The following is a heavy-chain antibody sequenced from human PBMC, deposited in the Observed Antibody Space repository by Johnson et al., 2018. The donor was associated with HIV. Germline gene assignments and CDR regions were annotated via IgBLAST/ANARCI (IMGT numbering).Heavy chain of an antibody. V-gene: IGHV3-48*04. J-gene: IGHJ3*02. CDR3: ARVGANFDAFDI. Sequence: MMLVESGGSVVQPGGSLRLSCAASGFTFSNYGMHWVRQAPGKGLEWVSYISSGGRTIYYADSVKGRFTISRDNAKNSLYLQMNSLSAEDTAVYYCARVGANFDAFDIWGQGTMVTVSS. CDR2: ISSGGRTI. D-gene: IGHD4/OR15-4a*01. CDR1: GFTFSNYG.